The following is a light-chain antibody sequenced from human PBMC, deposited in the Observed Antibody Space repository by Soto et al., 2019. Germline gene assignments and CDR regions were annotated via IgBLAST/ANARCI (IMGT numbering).Light chain of an antibody. CDR1: QTISSG. V-gene: IGKV1-5*03. J-gene: IGKJ1*01. CDR2: KAS. Sequence: IQMTQYPPTLASPVGERITITCLASQTISSGLAWYQQKPGKAPSLLIYKASTLKSGVPSRFSGSGSGTEFTLTISSLQPDDFASYYCQHYNSYSVAFGQGTKVEIK. CDR3: QHYNSYSVA.